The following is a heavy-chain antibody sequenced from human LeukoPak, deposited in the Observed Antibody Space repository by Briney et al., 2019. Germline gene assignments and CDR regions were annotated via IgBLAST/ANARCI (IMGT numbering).Heavy chain of an antibody. CDR1: GFTFSSYA. CDR3: ARDKTSYYGMDV. J-gene: IGHJ6*02. CDR2: ISGSGGST. V-gene: IGHV3-23*01. Sequence: GGSLRLSCAASGFTFSSYAMSWVRQAPGKGLEWVSAISGSGGSTYYADSVKGRFTISRDNSKNTLYLQMNSLRAEDTAMYYCARDKTSYYGMDVWGQGTTVTVSS.